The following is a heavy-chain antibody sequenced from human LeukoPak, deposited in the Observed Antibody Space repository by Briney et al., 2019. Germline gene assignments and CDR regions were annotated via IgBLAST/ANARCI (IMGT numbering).Heavy chain of an antibody. CDR3: AREDFIAAAGTFLDY. Sequence: PGGSLRLSCAASGFTFDDYGMSWVRQAPGKGLEWVSGINWNGGSTGYADSVKGRFTISRDNAKNSLYLQMDSLRAEDTALYYCAREDFIAAAGTFLDYWGQGTLVTVSS. J-gene: IGHJ4*02. D-gene: IGHD6-13*01. CDR1: GFTFDDYG. CDR2: INWNGGST. V-gene: IGHV3-20*04.